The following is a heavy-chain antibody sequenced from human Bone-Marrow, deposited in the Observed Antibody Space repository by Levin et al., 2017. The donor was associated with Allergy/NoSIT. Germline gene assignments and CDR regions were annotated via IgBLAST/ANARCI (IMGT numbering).Heavy chain of an antibody. CDR2: IYSGGST. D-gene: IGHD2-2*01. V-gene: IGHV3-66*02. Sequence: GESLKISCAASGFTVSSNYMSWVRQAPGKGLEWVSVIYSGGSTYYADSVKGRFTISRDNSKNTLYLQMNSLRAEDTAVYYCARGPYCSSTSCRSGFRFCEDYWGQGTLVTVSS. CDR1: GFTVSSNY. CDR3: ARGPYCSSTSCRSGFRFCEDY. J-gene: IGHJ4*02.